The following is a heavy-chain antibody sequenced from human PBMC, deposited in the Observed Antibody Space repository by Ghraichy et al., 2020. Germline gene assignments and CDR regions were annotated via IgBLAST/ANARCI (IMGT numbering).Heavy chain of an antibody. CDR1: GFTFSSYS. V-gene: IGHV3-21*01. Sequence: GGSLRLSCAASGFTFSSYSMNWVRQAPGKGLEWVSSISSSSSYIYYADSVKGRFTISRDNAKNSLYLQMNSLRAEDTAVYYCARGTVRFVTCIDYWGQGTLVTVSS. CDR2: ISSSSSYI. J-gene: IGHJ4*02. CDR3: ARGTVRFVTCIDY. D-gene: IGHD2-21*02.